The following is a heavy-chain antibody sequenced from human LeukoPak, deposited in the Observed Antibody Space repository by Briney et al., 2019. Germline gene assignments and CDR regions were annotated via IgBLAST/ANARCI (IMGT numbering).Heavy chain of an antibody. Sequence: SETLSLPCTVSGDSISGSSYYWGWIRQPPGKGLEWIGNIYYGGSTYYNPSLKSRVSISVDTSNNQFSLKVSSVTAADTAVYYCASADGYKIDYWGRGTLVTVSS. V-gene: IGHV4-39*01. CDR3: ASADGYKIDY. CDR2: IYYGGST. CDR1: GDSISGSSYY. D-gene: IGHD5-24*01. J-gene: IGHJ4*02.